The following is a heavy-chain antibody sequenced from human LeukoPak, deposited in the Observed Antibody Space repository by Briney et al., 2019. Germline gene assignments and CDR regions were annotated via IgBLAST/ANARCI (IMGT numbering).Heavy chain of an antibody. Sequence: SETLSLTCTVSGGSISSYYWSCIRQPPGKGLEWIGYIYTSGSTNYNPSLKSRVTISVDTSKNQFSLKLSSVTAADTAVYYCARHDGYCSSTSCYNNWFDPWGQGTLVTVSS. V-gene: IGHV4-4*09. CDR1: GGSISSYY. J-gene: IGHJ5*02. D-gene: IGHD2-2*02. CDR2: IYTSGST. CDR3: ARHDGYCSSTSCYNNWFDP.